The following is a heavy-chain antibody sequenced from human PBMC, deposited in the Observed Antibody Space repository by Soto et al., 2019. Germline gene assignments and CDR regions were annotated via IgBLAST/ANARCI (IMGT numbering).Heavy chain of an antibody. Sequence: GGSLRLSCAASGFIFENFGMSWVRQAPGKGLEWISSISGSGFKKYYADSVKGRFTISRDNSKTAVYLEMNNLRLDDTATYYCVSPHSESSNAFDLWGRGTLVTVSS. CDR2: ISGSGFKK. CDR1: GFIFENFG. V-gene: IGHV3-23*01. CDR3: VSPHSESSNAFDL. D-gene: IGHD3-10*01. J-gene: IGHJ5*02.